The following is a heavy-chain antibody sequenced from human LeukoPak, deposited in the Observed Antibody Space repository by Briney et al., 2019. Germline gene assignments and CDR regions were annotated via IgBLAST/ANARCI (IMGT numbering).Heavy chain of an antibody. CDR3: ARVSIMTLWFGESLH. V-gene: IGHV1-58*01. D-gene: IGHD3-10*01. CDR2: IVVGSGNT. Sequence: GASVKVSCKASGFTFTSSAVQWVRQARGQRLEWIGWIVVGSGNTNYAQKFQERVTITRDMSTSTAYMELRSLRSDDTAVYYCARVSIMTLWFGESLHWGQGTLVTVSS. J-gene: IGHJ1*01. CDR1: GFTFTSSA.